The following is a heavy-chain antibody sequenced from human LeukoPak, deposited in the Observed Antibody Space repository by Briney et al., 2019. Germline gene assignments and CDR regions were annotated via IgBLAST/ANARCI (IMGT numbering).Heavy chain of an antibody. CDR1: GFTFSSYA. CDR2: ISYDGSNK. J-gene: IGHJ4*02. Sequence: GGSLRLSCAASGFTFSSYAMHWVRQAPGKGLEWVAVISYDGSNKYYADSVKGRFTISRDNSKNTLYLQMNSLRAEDTAVYYCARGQYYDFWSGYYTGYFDYWGQGTLVTVS. D-gene: IGHD3-3*01. V-gene: IGHV3-30-3*01. CDR3: ARGQYYDFWSGYYTGYFDY.